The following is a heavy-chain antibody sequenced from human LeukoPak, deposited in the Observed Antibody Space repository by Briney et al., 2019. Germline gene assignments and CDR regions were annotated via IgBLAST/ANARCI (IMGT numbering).Heavy chain of an antibody. D-gene: IGHD3-22*01. CDR1: GFDFGAYE. CDR3: TTLGYHLDS. J-gene: IGHJ4*02. V-gene: IGHV3-48*03. CDR2: FAGSDTKT. Sequence: GGSLRLSCAASGFDFGAYEMNWVRQAPGKGLEWVAYFAGSDTKTYYADSVRGRFTISTDNAKNSLYLQMNSLRAEDTALYYCTTLGYHLDSWGQGTLVTVSS.